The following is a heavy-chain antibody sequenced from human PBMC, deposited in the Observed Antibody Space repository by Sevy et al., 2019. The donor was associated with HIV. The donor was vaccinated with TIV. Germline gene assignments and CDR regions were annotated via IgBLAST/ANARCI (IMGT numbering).Heavy chain of an antibody. V-gene: IGHV3-23*01. J-gene: IGHJ6*03. CDR3: AKDSSRWAYGSGSYLGYMDV. Sequence: GGSLRLSCAASGFTFSSYAMSWVRQAPGKGLEWVSAISGSGGSTYYADSVNGRFTISRDNSKNTLYLQMNSLRAEDTAVYYCAKDSSRWAYGSGSYLGYMDVWGKGTTVTVSS. CDR1: GFTFSSYA. D-gene: IGHD3-10*01. CDR2: ISGSGGST.